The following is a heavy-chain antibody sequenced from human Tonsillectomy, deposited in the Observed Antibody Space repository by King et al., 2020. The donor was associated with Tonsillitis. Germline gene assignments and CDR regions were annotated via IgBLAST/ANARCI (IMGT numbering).Heavy chain of an antibody. V-gene: IGHV5-10-1*03. D-gene: IGHD2-2*01. CDR3: ARVGDIVVVPAAPGDY. Sequence: VQLVQSGAEVKKPGESLRISCKGSGYSFTSYWISWVRQMPGKGLEWMGRIDPSDSYTNYSPSFQGHVTISADKSISTAYLQWSSLKASDTAMYYCARVGDIVVVPAAPGDYWGQGTLVTVSS. CDR1: GYSFTSYW. CDR2: IDPSDSYT. J-gene: IGHJ4*02.